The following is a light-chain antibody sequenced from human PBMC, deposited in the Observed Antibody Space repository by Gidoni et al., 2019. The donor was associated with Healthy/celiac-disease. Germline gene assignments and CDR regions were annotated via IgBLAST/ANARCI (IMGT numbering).Light chain of an antibody. V-gene: IGKV3-20*01. Sequence: IVFPHSPRTRSLAPGERATLSCRASQSVSSSYLAWYQQKPGQAPRLLIYGASSRATGIPDRFSGSGSGTDFTLTISRLEPEDFAVYYCQQYGSSPPVTFXQXTKVDIK. CDR3: QQYGSSPPVT. CDR1: QSVSSSY. CDR2: GAS. J-gene: IGKJ3*01.